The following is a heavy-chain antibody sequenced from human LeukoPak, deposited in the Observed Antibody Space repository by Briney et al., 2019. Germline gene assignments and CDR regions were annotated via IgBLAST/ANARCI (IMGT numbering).Heavy chain of an antibody. CDR1: GYTFTSYD. V-gene: IGHV1-8*01. CDR2: MNPNSGNT. D-gene: IGHD2-2*01. CDR3: ARGKGYCSSTSCLTPNWFDP. Sequence: ASVKVSCKASGYTFTSYDINWVRQATGQGLEWMGWMNPNSGNTGYAQKFQGRVTMTRNTSISTAYMELSSLRSEDTAVYYCARGKGYCSSTSCLTPNWFDPWGQGTLVTVSS. J-gene: IGHJ5*02.